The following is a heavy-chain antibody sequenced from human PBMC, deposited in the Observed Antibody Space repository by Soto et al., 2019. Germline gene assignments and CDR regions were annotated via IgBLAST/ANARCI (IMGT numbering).Heavy chain of an antibody. CDR3: AREIVLWFGESANWFDP. Sequence: GASVKVSCKASGYSFTAYAMHWVRQAPGQRPEWMGWINAGNGNTKYPQKLQDRVTISRDTSASTVYMELSRLRSEDTAVYYCAREIVLWFGESANWFDPWGQGTLVTVSS. V-gene: IGHV1-3*01. CDR2: INAGNGNT. J-gene: IGHJ5*02. CDR1: GYSFTAYA. D-gene: IGHD3-10*01.